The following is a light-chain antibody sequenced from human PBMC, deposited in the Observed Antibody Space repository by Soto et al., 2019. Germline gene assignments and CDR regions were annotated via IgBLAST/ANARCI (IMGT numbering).Light chain of an antibody. CDR3: QHYNSYSGT. CDR2: DAS. Sequence: DIQMTQSPSSLSASVGDRVTITCQASQDISNYLNWYQQKPGKAPKLLIYDASNLETGVPSRFSGSGSGTDFTFTISSLQPDDFATYYCQHYNSYSGTFGPGTKVDIK. CDR1: QDISNY. J-gene: IGKJ3*01. V-gene: IGKV1-33*01.